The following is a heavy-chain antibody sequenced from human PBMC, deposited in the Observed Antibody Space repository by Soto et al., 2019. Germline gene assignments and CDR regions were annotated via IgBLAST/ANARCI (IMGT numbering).Heavy chain of an antibody. CDR3: AKAVGQWLSSFDL. CDR1: GFTFSTYA. Sequence: EVQLLESGGGLVQPGGSLRLSCAASGFTFSTYAMSWVRLAPGKGLEWVSAISGTGGSAYFADSVKGRFTISRDNSKNTLSLQMNSLRAEDTAIYYCAKAVGQWLSSFDLWGRGTLVTVSS. CDR2: ISGTGGSA. J-gene: IGHJ2*01. D-gene: IGHD6-19*01. V-gene: IGHV3-23*01.